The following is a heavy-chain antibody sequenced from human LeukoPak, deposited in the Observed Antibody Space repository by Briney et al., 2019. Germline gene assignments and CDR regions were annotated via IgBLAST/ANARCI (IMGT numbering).Heavy chain of an antibody. CDR1: GFTFTSYS. Sequence: GGSLRLSCAASGFTFTSYSMNWVRQAPGKGLGWVSTISGGGGSTYYADSVKGRFTISRDNAKNSLYLQMNSLRAEDTAVYYCATTYRYCSSTSCYGSLAFDIWGQGTMVTVSS. V-gene: IGHV3-23*01. CDR3: ATTYRYCSSTSCYGSLAFDI. CDR2: ISGGGGST. J-gene: IGHJ3*02. D-gene: IGHD2-2*01.